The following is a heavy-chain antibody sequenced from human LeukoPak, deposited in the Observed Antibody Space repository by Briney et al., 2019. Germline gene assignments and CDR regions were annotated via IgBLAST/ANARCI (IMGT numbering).Heavy chain of an antibody. V-gene: IGHV3-23*01. CDR3: AKDTSIGKYCTNGVCSPFDY. D-gene: IGHD2-8*01. CDR1: GLTFSSYA. Sequence: GGSLRLSCAGSGLTFSSYAMSWVRQAPGQGLEWVSVISDSGDYTSYADSVRGRFTISRDNSRNTLYLQMISLRPEDTAVYYCAKDTSIGKYCTNGVCSPFDYWGQGTLVTVSS. CDR2: ISDSGDYT. J-gene: IGHJ4*02.